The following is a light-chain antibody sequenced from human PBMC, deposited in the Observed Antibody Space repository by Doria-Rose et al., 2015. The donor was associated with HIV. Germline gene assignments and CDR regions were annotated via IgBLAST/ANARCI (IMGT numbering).Light chain of an antibody. J-gene: IGKJ1*01. Sequence: TQSPGPLSLSPGERATLSCRASQSFSSTYLAWYQQKPGQAPSLLIYDGSTRATGIPDRFSASGSGTDFTLTINRLEPEDFALYCCHQYGTSWTFGQGTKVEI. CDR2: DGS. V-gene: IGKV3-20*01. CDR3: HQYGTSWT. CDR1: QSFSSTY.